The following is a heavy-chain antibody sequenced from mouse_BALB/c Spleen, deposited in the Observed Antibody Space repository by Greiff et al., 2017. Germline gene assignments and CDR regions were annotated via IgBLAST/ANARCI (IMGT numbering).Heavy chain of an antibody. V-gene: IGHV1-9*01. CDR1: GYTFSSYW. J-gene: IGHJ3*01. CDR3: ARSITTAPAWFAY. CDR2: ILPGSGST. D-gene: IGHD1-2*01. Sequence: QVQLQQSGAELMKPGASVKISCKATGYTFSSYWIEWVKQRPGHGLEWIGEILPGSGSTNYNEKFKGKATFTADTSSNTAYMQLSSLTSEDSAVYYCARSITTAPAWFAYWGQGTLVTVSA.